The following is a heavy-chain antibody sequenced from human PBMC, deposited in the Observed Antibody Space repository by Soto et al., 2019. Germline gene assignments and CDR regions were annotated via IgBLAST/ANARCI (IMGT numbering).Heavy chain of an antibody. CDR1: SGSISSSNW. CDR3: ARESIMITFGGVMGMDF. CDR2: IYHSGST. Sequence: XESLSLPPPVSSGSISSSNWWRWVRQPPGKGLEWIGEIYHSGSTNYNPSLKSRVTISVDKSKNQFSLKLSSVTAADTAVYYCARESIMITFGGVMGMDFWGQGTTVTVSS. J-gene: IGHJ6*02. D-gene: IGHD3-16*01. V-gene: IGHV4-4*02.